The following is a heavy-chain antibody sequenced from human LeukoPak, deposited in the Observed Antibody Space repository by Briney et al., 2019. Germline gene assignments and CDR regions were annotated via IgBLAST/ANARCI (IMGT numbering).Heavy chain of an antibody. J-gene: IGHJ4*02. CDR1: GASIISSNW. V-gene: IGHV4-4*02. Sequence: PSETLSLTCAVSGASIISSNWWSWVRQPPGKGLEWIGEIYQSGTTNYNPSLKSRVTISVDKSKNQFSLKLTSVTAADTAVYYCARGCNSLSCYVPFEYWGQGTLVAVSS. CDR3: ARGCNSLSCYVPFEY. D-gene: IGHD2-2*01. CDR2: IYQSGTT.